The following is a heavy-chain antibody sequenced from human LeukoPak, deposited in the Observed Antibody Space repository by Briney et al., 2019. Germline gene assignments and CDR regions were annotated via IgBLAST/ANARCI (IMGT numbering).Heavy chain of an antibody. CDR2: ISYDGSNK. CDR1: GFTFSSYG. CDR3: PRGARGSGWRVFDI. V-gene: IGHV3-30*19. J-gene: IGHJ3*02. D-gene: IGHD6-19*01. Sequence: GGSLRLSCAASGFTFSSYGMHWVRQAPGKGLEWVALISYDGSNKYYADSVKGRFTLSRDNSKNTLYLQLNSLRTEDTAVYFCPRGARGSGWRVFDIWGQGTMVTVSS.